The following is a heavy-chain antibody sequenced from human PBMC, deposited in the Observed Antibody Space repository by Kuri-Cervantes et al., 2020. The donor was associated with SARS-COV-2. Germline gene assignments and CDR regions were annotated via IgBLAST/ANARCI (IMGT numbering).Heavy chain of an antibody. J-gene: IGHJ4*02. D-gene: IGHD1-26*01. CDR3: ARPSLNTGSYFPD. CDR2: VSFDGRNT. V-gene: IGHV3-30*14. CDR1: GFTFSDYA. Sequence: GGSLRLSCAASGFTFSDYAMHWVRQAPGKGLEWVAIVSFDGRNTNYANSVKGRFSISRDNAKNSLFLQMNSLRAEDTAIYFCARPSLNTGSYFPDWGQGTLVTVSS.